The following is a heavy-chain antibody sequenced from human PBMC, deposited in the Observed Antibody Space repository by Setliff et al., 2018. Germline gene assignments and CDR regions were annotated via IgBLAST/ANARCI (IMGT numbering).Heavy chain of an antibody. Sequence: SETLSLTCAASGGTFTYYYWTWIRQPPGKGLEWIGEINHSGTTNYNPSLRSRVTISIDSSRFQFSLNLRSVTAADTAVYYCARGRNVVIRLLDSWSQGNLVTVSS. CDR1: GGTFTYYY. D-gene: IGHD2-2*01. V-gene: IGHV4-34*01. J-gene: IGHJ4*02. CDR2: INHSGTT. CDR3: ARGRNVVIRLLDS.